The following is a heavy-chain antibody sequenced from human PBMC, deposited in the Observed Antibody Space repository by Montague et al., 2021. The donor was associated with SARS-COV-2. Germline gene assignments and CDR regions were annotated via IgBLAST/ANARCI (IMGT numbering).Heavy chain of an antibody. D-gene: IGHD6-19*01. J-gene: IGHJ4*02. CDR3: AKALYSCVFFFESGSDF. CDR2: ISGYGATA. Sequence: SLRLSCAASGFTFGDYAINWVRQAPGKGLEWVACISGYGATAYYAESVLGRFATSRYNSKNTVLLQMDSLRVKDAAVYYCAKALYSCVFFFESGSDFWGQGTLVTVSS. CDR1: GFTFGDYA. V-gene: IGHV3-23*01.